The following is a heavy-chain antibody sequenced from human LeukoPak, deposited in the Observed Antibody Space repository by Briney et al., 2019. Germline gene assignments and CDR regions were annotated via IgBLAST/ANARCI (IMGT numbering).Heavy chain of an antibody. Sequence: SETLSLTCTVSGYSISSGYYWAWIRQPPGKGLEWIGSIYHSGSTYYNPSLKSRVTISVDTSKNQFSLKLSSVIAADTAVYYCARLTPYYYGSGSYYNPEFGRADNYYYYYMDVWGKGTTVTISS. J-gene: IGHJ6*03. CDR1: GYSISSGYY. CDR2: IYHSGST. V-gene: IGHV4-38-2*02. D-gene: IGHD3-10*01. CDR3: ARLTPYYYGSGSYYNPEFGRADNYYYYYMDV.